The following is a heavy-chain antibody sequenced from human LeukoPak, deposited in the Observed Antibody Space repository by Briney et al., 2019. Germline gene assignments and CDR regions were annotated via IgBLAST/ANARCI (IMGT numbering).Heavy chain of an antibody. D-gene: IGHD6-6*01. J-gene: IGHJ4*02. CDR1: GGSISSSSYY. CDR3: ARTSGEPEYSIDY. V-gene: IGHV4-39*01. Sequence: PSETLSLTCTVSGGSISSSSYYWGWIRQPPGKGLEWIGSIYYSGSTYYNPSLKSRVTISVDTSKNQFSLKLSSVTAADTAVYYCARTSGEPEYSIDYWGQGTLVTVPS. CDR2: IYYSGST.